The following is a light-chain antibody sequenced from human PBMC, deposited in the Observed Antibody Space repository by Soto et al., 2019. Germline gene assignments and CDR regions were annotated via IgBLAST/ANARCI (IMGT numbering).Light chain of an antibody. CDR3: ATWDDTLNVVV. J-gene: IGLJ2*01. CDR2: SNN. Sequence: QSVLTQPPSASETPGQGVTISCSGSSSNIGSNTVNWYHHLPGTAPKLLIYSNNQRPSGVPDRFSGSKSGASASLAISGLQSEDEADYYCATWDDTLNVVVFGGGTQLTVL. CDR1: SSNIGSNT. V-gene: IGLV1-44*01.